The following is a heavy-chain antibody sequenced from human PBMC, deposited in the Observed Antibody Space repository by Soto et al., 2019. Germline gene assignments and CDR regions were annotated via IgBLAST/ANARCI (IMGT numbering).Heavy chain of an antibody. Sequence: QITLKESGPTLVKPTQTLTLTCMYSGFSLRTTGVGVGWIRQPPGKALEWLGIIYWDDNKRYSPSLKSTLTLSIDLCKSQVVLTMTNIDTVETAPYCCAHTGGLPFDYWGEGARVIVSS. J-gene: IGHJ4*02. CDR2: IYWDDNK. CDR1: GFSLRTTGVG. D-gene: IGHD3-16*01. V-gene: IGHV2-5*02. CDR3: AHTGGLPFDY.